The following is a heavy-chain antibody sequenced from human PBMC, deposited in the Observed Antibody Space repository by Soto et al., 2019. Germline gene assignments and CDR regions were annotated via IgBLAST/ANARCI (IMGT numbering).Heavy chain of an antibody. D-gene: IGHD2-15*01. CDR2: ISAYNGNT. CDR3: AREATYCSGGSCYSTRAFDI. Sequence: GASVKVSCEACGYSFTSYGISWVRQAPRQGLEWMGWISAYNGNTNYAQKLQGRVTMTTDTSTSTAYMELRSLRSDDTAVYYCAREATYCSGGSCYSTRAFDIWGQGTMVTVSS. CDR1: GYSFTSYG. J-gene: IGHJ3*02. V-gene: IGHV1-18*01.